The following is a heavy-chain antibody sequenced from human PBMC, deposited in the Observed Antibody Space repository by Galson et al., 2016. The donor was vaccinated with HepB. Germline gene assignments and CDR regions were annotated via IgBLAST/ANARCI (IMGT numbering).Heavy chain of an antibody. Sequence: SLRLSCAASGFVFSGFSMNWGPQAPAQGLEWVAHIRSGGVAMYADSVRGRFAISRDNAKRSVYVQMNSLRDEDTAVYFCARDGRRGYDMDVWGQGTTVTVSS. CDR1: GFVFSGFS. J-gene: IGHJ6*02. CDR3: ARDGRRGYDMDV. CDR2: IRSGGVAM. V-gene: IGHV3-48*02.